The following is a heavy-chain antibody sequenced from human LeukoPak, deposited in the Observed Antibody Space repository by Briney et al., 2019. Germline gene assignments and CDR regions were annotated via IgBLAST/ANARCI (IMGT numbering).Heavy chain of an antibody. CDR2: ISYDGSEK. J-gene: IGHJ4*02. CDR1: GFTFSSHG. Sequence: GGSLRLSCEASGFTFSSHGVHWVRQAPGKGLEWVALISYDGSEKYYAESVTGRFTLSRDNSQNTVVLLMKNLRAEDTAVYYCARDISACYSFDFWGQGAVIIVSS. D-gene: IGHD3-3*01. CDR3: ARDISACYSFDF. V-gene: IGHV3-30*04.